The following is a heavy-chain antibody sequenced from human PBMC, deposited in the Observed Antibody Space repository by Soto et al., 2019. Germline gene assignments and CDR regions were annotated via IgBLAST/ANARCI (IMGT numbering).Heavy chain of an antibody. Sequence: PGGSLRLSCAASGFTFSSYGMHWVRQAPGKGLEWVAVIWYDGSNKYYADSVKGRFTISRDNSKNTLYLQMNSLRAEDTAVYYCARASSGYSSGWYYAFDIWGQGTMVTVSS. CDR1: GFTFSSYG. J-gene: IGHJ3*02. CDR2: IWYDGSNK. D-gene: IGHD6-19*01. CDR3: ARASSGYSSGWYYAFDI. V-gene: IGHV3-33*01.